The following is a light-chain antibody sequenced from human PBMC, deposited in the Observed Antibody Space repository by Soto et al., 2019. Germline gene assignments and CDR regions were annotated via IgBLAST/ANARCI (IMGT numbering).Light chain of an antibody. J-gene: IGKJ5*01. V-gene: IGKV3-11*01. CDR1: QSVSRY. CDR2: DAS. CDR3: QQRSNWPPNT. Sequence: IILTQSPDTLSLSPGGSATLSCRASQSVSRYLAWYQQKPGQAPRLLIYDASHRITGIPARFSGSGSGTDFTLTISSLEPEDFAVYYCQQRSNWPPNTFGQGTRLEIK.